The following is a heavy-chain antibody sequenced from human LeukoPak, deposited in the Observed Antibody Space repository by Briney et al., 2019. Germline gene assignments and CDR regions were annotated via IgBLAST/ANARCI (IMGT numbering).Heavy chain of an antibody. CDR2: ISSSGSYT. CDR3: ARDTSPGGSSWYFDI. CDR1: GFTFRSYS. Sequence: GGSLRLSCVVSGFTFRSYSMNWVRQAPGKGLEWVSSISSSGSYTYYADSVKGRFTISRDNAKNSLYLQMNSLRAEDTAVYYCARDTSPGGSSWYFDIWGQGTMVTVSS. D-gene: IGHD6-13*01. J-gene: IGHJ3*02. V-gene: IGHV3-21*01.